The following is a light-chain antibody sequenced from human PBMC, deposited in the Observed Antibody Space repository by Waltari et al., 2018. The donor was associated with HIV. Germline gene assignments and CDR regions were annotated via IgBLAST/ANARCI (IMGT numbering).Light chain of an antibody. CDR2: GAS. CDR1: RRVGSS. V-gene: IGKV3-15*01. J-gene: IGKJ1*01. CDR3: QQYSTWPLT. Sequence: EVVMTQSPATLLESPGKTANLSCRASRRVGSSLAWYQQKPGRGPRLLISGASSRASDVPPTFSGSGAGTDFMLSISSLRSDDVGIYYCQQYSTWPLTFGRGTTVEIK.